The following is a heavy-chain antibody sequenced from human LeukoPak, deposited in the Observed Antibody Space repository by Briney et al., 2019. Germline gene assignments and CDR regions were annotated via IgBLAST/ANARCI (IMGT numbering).Heavy chain of an antibody. CDR2: IIPIFGTA. V-gene: IGHV1-69*06. CDR3: ARATLIAAADGYFDY. Sequence: SVKVSCKASGGTFSSYAISWVRQAPGQGLEWMGGIIPIFGTANYAQKFQGRVTITADKSTSTAYMELSSLGSEDTAVYYCARATLIAAADGYFDYWGQGTLVTVSS. J-gene: IGHJ4*02. CDR1: GGTFSSYA. D-gene: IGHD6-13*01.